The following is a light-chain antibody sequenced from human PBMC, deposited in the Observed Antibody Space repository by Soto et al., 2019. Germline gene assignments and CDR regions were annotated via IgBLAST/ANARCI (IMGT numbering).Light chain of an antibody. J-gene: IGLJ2*01. CDR3: SSYGGSNNDVL. CDR2: EVN. Sequence: QSALTQPPSASGSPGQSVTISCTGTSSDVGGDNYVSWYQQHPGKAPKLMIHEVNKRPSGVPDRFSGSKSGNTASLTVSGLQAEDEAHYYCSSYGGSNNDVLFGGGTQLTVL. V-gene: IGLV2-8*01. CDR1: SSDVGGDNY.